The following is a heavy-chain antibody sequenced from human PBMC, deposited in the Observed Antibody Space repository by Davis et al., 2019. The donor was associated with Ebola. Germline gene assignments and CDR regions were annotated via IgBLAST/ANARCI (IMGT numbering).Heavy chain of an antibody. CDR2: ITYDGTNQ. V-gene: IGHV3-30-3*01. J-gene: IGHJ4*02. D-gene: IGHD1-26*01. CDR1: GIIVSSNQ. Sequence: GESLKISCAASGIIVSSNQMSWVRQAPGQGLEWVAVITYDGTNQYYGDSVKGRFIISRDNSKSTLFLQMNSLRAEDTAFYYCARDLHETTVGTSTALGDWGQGTLVTVSS. CDR3: ARDLHETTVGTSTALGD.